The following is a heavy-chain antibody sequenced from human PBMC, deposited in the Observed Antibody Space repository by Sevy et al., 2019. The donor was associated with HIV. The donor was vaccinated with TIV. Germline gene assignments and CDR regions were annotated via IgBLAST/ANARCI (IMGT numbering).Heavy chain of an antibody. V-gene: IGHV3-21*01. J-gene: IGHJ4*02. CDR3: ASQFDY. CDR2: ISSSGSYI. CDR1: GFNFSNYS. Sequence: GGSLRLSCAVSGFNFSNYSMDWVREAPGKGLEWVSSISSSGSYIYYSDSLKGRITISRDNAKNSVYLQMNSLRAEDTAVYYCASQFDYWGQGTLVTVSS.